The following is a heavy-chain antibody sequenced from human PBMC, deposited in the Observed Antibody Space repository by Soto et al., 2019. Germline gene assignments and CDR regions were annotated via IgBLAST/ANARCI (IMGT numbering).Heavy chain of an antibody. CDR2: IIPIFGTA. CDR1: GGTFSSYA. Sequence: SVKVSCKASGGTFSSYAISWVRQAPGQGLEWMGGIIPIFGTANYAQKFQGRVTITADESTSTAYMELNSLRAEDTAVYYCAKACERSSWTPSDYWGQGTLVTVSS. CDR3: AKACERSSWTPSDY. D-gene: IGHD6-13*01. V-gene: IGHV1-69*13. J-gene: IGHJ4*02.